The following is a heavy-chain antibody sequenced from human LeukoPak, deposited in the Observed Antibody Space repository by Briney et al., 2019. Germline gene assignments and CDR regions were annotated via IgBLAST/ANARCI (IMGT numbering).Heavy chain of an antibody. J-gene: IGHJ4*02. CDR1: GGTFSSYT. V-gene: IGHV1-69*05. CDR2: IIPTFGTA. Sequence: SVKVSCKASGGTFSSYTISWVRQAPGHGLEWMGRIIPTFGTANYAQKFQGRVTITTDESTSTAYMELSSLRSEDTAVYYCARDPEYYYDSSGFSGYFDYWGQGTLVTVSS. D-gene: IGHD3-22*01. CDR3: ARDPEYYYDSSGFSGYFDY.